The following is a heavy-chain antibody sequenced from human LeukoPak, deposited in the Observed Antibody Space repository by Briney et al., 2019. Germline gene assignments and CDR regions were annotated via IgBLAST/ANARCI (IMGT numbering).Heavy chain of an antibody. V-gene: IGHV3-11*01. CDR1: GFPFSDYY. Sequence: GGSLSLFCAASGFPFSDYYVSWLRQAPGKGLEWVSYISSSGSTIYYADSVKGRFTISRDNAKNSLYLQMNSLGAEDTAVYYCARVGPTVTAPSDAFDIWGQGTMVTVSS. J-gene: IGHJ3*02. CDR3: ARVGPTVTAPSDAFDI. CDR2: ISSSGSTI. D-gene: IGHD4-17*01.